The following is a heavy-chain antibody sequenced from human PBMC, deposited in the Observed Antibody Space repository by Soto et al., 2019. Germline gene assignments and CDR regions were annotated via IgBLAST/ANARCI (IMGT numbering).Heavy chain of an antibody. CDR2: IKQDGSEK. D-gene: IGHD5-12*01. Sequence: GGSLRLSCAASGFTFSSYWMSWVRQAPGKGLEWVANIKQDGSEKYYVDSVKGRFTISRDNAKNSLYLQMNSLRAEDTAVYYCARERGYSGYGAEWFDPWGQETLVTVSS. J-gene: IGHJ5*02. V-gene: IGHV3-7*05. CDR1: GFTFSSYW. CDR3: ARERGYSGYGAEWFDP.